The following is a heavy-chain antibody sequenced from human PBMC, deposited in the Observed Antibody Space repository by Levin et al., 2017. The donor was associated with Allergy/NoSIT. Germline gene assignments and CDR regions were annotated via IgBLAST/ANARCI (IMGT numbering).Heavy chain of an antibody. CDR3: AREQITAVRGYNWFDP. CDR2: IYYSGST. Sequence: SQTLSLTCTVSGGSVSSGSYYWSWIRQPPGKGLEWIGYIYYSGSTNYNPSLKSRVTISVDTSKNQFSLKLSSVTAADTAVYYCAREQITAVRGYNWFDPWGQGTLVTVSS. CDR1: GGSVSSGSYY. D-gene: IGHD4-23*01. J-gene: IGHJ5*02. V-gene: IGHV4-61*01.